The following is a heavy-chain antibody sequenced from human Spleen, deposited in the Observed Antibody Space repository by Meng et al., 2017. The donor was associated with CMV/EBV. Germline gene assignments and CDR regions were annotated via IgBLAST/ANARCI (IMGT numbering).Heavy chain of an antibody. CDR3: ARDRGYCSSTSCRPGDNWFDP. CDR1: GFTFSSYW. D-gene: IGHD2-2*01. CDR2: INSDGSST. V-gene: IGHV3-74*01. J-gene: IGHJ5*02. Sequence: ESLKISFASSGFTFSSYWMHWVRQAPGKGLVWVSRINSDGSSTSYADSVQGRFTIPRDNAKNTLYLQMNSLRAEDTAVYYCARDRGYCSSTSCRPGDNWFDPWGQGTLVTVSS.